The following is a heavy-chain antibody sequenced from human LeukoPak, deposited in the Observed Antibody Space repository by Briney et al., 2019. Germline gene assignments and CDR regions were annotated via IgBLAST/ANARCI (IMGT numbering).Heavy chain of an antibody. CDR2: MNPNSGNT. CDR3: ARAKRGYSSSYYYYYYMDV. CDR1: GYTFTSYD. V-gene: IGHV1-8*03. Sequence: ASVKVSCKASGYTFTSYDINWVRQATGQGLEWMGWMNPNSGNTGYAQKFQGRVTITRNTSISTAYMELSSLRSEDTAVYYCARAKRGYSSSYYYYYYMDVWGKGTTVTVSS. J-gene: IGHJ6*03. D-gene: IGHD5-18*01.